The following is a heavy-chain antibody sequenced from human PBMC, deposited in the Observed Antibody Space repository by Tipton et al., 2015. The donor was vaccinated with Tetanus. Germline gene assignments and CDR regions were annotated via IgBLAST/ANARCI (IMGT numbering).Heavy chain of an antibody. CDR1: GGSMNSYY. CDR2: IYYTGST. V-gene: IGHV4-59*01. CDR3: ARLTGHSMDVVDYYYFGMDV. Sequence: TLSLTCTVSGGSMNSYYWSWIRQPPGKGLEWIGYIYYTGSTNYNPSLKSGVTISLDTSKNQFSLKLTSVSAADTAVYYCARLTGHSMDVVDYYYFGMDVWGQGPRSPSP. D-gene: IGHD2-21*01. J-gene: IGHJ6*02.